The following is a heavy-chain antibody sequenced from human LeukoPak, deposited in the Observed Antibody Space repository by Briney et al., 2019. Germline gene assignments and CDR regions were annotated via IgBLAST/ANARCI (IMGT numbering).Heavy chain of an antibody. Sequence: PSETLSLTCIVSGGSISSGSHYWAWVRQPPGKGLEWIASMLYSGNTYYNPSLKSRVTISVDTSKNQFFLRLSSVTAADTAVYYCARDAGATRGPYYFDYWGQGTLVTVSS. CDR3: ARDAGATRGPYYFDY. CDR2: MLYSGNT. J-gene: IGHJ4*02. CDR1: GGSISSGSHY. V-gene: IGHV4-39*07. D-gene: IGHD1-26*01.